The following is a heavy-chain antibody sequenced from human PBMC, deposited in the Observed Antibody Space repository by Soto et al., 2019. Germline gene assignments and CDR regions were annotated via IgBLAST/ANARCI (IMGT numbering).Heavy chain of an antibody. CDR1: GYTXSNYG. CDR2: ISLYSDGT. Sequence: SXKVSFKTSGYTXSNYGIALVRQAPGQPLEWLGWISLYSDGTNYAQKFQGRVSITTDTSTTTAYMELRSLRSDDTDVYYCARVVPGAEAWFGPWGQGTLGTVSS. D-gene: IGHD2-2*01. V-gene: IGHV1-18*01. J-gene: IGHJ5*02. CDR3: ARVVPGAEAWFGP.